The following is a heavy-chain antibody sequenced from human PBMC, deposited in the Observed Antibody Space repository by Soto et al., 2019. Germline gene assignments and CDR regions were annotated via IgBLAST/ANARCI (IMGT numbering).Heavy chain of an antibody. CDR3: ATLYTWNRNFDF. D-gene: IGHD1-20*01. J-gene: IGHJ4*02. V-gene: IGHV4-30-4*01. CDR1: VGSISSGDYG. CDR2: IYYSGST. Sequence: TLSITCTICVGSISSGDYGWSWIRQPPGKGLEWIGYIYYSGSTYYNPSLKSRVTISVDTSKNQFSLKLSSVTAADTAVYYCATLYTWNRNFDFWGQATLVTV.